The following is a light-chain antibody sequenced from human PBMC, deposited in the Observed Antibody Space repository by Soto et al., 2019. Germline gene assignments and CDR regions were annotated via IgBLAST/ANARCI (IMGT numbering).Light chain of an antibody. CDR1: SSNIGAGYD. CDR3: QSYDSRLSGVV. Sequence: QAVVTQPPSVSGAPGHRVTISCTGSSSNIGAGYDVHWYQQLPGTAPKLLIYGNSNRPSGVPDRFSGSNSGTSASLAITGLLAEDEADYYCQSYDSRLSGVVFGGGTKLTVL. CDR2: GNS. J-gene: IGLJ2*01. V-gene: IGLV1-40*01.